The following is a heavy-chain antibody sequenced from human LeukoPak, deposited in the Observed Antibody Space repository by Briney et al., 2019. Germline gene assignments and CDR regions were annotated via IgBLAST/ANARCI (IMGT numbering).Heavy chain of an antibody. CDR3: ATRGGYDNSGYYYFLFGY. V-gene: IGHV1-24*01. J-gene: IGHJ4*02. CDR2: FDPEDGET. CDR1: GYTLTELS. Sequence: ASVKVSCKVSGYTLTELSMHWVRQAPGKGLEWVGGFDPEDGETIYAQKFQGRVAMTEDTSTDTAYMELSSLRSEDTAVYYCATRGGYDNSGYYYFLFGYWGQGTLVTVSS. D-gene: IGHD3-22*01.